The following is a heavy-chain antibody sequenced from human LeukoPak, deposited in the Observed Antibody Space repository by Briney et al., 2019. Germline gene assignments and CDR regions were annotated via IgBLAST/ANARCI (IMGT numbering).Heavy chain of an antibody. CDR1: GFTFSSYS. J-gene: IGHJ4*02. Sequence: GGSLSLSCAASGFTFSSYSMNWVRQAPGKGLEWASYISSSSSTIYYADSVKGRFTISRDNAKNSLYLQMNSLRAEDTAMYFCAKRGIVIRAVIIAGFHKEAYYFDYWGQGALVTVSS. V-gene: IGHV3-48*04. D-gene: IGHD3-10*01. CDR2: ISSSSSTI. CDR3: AKRGIVIRAVIIAGFHKEAYYFDY.